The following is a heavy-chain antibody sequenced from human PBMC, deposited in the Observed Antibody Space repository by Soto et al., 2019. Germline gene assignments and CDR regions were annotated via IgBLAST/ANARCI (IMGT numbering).Heavy chain of an antibody. CDR2: IYYSGST. CDR3: ASPPAGYSYGYFAFDI. Sequence: SETLSLTCTVSGGSISSGGYYWGWIRQPPGKGLEWIGSIYYSGSTYYNPSLKSRVTISVDTSKNQFSLKLSSVTAADTAVYYCASPPAGYSYGYFAFDIWGQGTMVTVPS. V-gene: IGHV4-39*01. D-gene: IGHD5-18*01. J-gene: IGHJ3*02. CDR1: GGSISSGGYY.